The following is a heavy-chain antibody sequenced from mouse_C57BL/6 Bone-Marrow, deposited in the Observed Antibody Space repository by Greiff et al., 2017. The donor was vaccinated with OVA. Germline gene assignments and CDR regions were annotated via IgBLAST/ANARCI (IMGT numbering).Heavy chain of an antibody. CDR2: IDPENGDT. J-gene: IGHJ2*01. Sequence: VHVKQSGAELVRPGASVKLSCTASGFNIKDDYMHWVKQRPEQGLEWIGWIDPENGDTEYASKFQGKATMTAYTSSNTACLQLSSLTSEDTAVYYFTSCGNFDYWGQGTTLTVSS. CDR1: GFNIKDDY. D-gene: IGHD1-1*02. CDR3: TSCGNFDY. V-gene: IGHV14-4*01.